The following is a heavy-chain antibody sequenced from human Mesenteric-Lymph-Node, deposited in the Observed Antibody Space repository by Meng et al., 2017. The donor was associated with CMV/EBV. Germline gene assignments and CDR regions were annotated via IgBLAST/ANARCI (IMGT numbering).Heavy chain of an antibody. Sequence: GESLKISCAAAGFSFNTFAMSWVRQAPGKGLEWVSLVSYSGSSSYYADSVKGRFTISRDNSKDTVSLQMNSLRAEDTAVYYCVKGAPTTNNFRGQGTLVTVS. D-gene: IGHD1-20*01. V-gene: IGHV3-23*01. J-gene: IGHJ4*02. CDR1: GFSFNTFA. CDR2: VSYSGSSS. CDR3: VKGAPTTNNF.